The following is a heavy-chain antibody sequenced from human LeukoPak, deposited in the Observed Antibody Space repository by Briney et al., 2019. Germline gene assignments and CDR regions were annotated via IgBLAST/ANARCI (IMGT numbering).Heavy chain of an antibody. CDR2: IYSGGST. CDR1: GFTFSSYG. J-gene: IGHJ4*02. V-gene: IGHV3-66*01. CDR3: ARGGPAARRFDY. D-gene: IGHD5-18*01. Sequence: QSGGSLRLSCAASGFTFSSYGMSWARQAPGKGLEWVSVIYSGGSTYYADSVKGRFTISRDNSKNTLYLQMNSLRAEDTAVYYCARGGPAARRFDYWGLGTLVTVSS.